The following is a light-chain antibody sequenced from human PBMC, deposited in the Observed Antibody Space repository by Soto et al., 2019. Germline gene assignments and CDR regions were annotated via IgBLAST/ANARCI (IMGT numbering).Light chain of an antibody. Sequence: QSVLTQPASVSGSPGQSITISCTGTSSDVGGYNYVSWYQQHPGKAPKLMIYDVSNRPSGVSNRFSGSKSGNTASLTISGVQAEDEADYYCSSYTSSSTLGVFGTGTKDTVL. J-gene: IGLJ1*01. V-gene: IGLV2-14*01. CDR3: SSYTSSSTLGV. CDR2: DVS. CDR1: SSDVGGYNY.